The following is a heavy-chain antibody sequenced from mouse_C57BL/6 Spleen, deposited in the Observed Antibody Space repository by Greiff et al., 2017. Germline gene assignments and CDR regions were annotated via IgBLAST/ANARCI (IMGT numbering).Heavy chain of an antibody. CDR2: IDPSDSYT. CDR3: AMSYYYGSSYNAY. V-gene: IGHV1-69*01. CDR1: GYTFTSYW. D-gene: IGHD1-1*01. Sequence: QVQLQQSGAELVMPGASVKLSCKASGYTFTSYWMHWVKQRPGQGLEWIGEIDPSDSYTNYNQKFKGKSTLTVDKSSSTAYMQLSSLTSEDSAVYYCAMSYYYGSSYNAYWGQGTLVTVSA. J-gene: IGHJ3*01.